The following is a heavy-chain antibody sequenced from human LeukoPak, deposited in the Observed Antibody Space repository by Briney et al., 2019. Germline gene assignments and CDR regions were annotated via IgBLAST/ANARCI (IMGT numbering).Heavy chain of an antibody. D-gene: IGHD5-18*01. CDR2: IIPILGIA. J-gene: IGHJ3*02. V-gene: IGHV1-69*04. Sequence: GASVKVSCKASGYTFTSYGISWVRQAPGQGLEWMGRIIPILGIANYAQKFQGKVTITADKSTSTAYMELSSLRSEDTAVYYCARAPLRGYSSGAFDIWGQGTMVTVSS. CDR3: ARAPLRGYSSGAFDI. CDR1: GYTFTSYG.